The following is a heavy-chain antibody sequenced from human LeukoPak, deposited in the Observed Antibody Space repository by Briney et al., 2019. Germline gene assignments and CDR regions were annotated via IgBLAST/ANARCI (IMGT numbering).Heavy chain of an antibody. D-gene: IGHD1-7*01. V-gene: IGHV4-34*01. CDR1: GGSFSGYY. Sequence: SETLSLTCAVYGGSFSGYYWSWIRQPPGKGLERIGEINHSGSTNYNPSLKSRVTISVDTSKNQFSLKLSSVTAADTAVYYCARRRRITGTYNWFDPWGQGTLVTVSS. CDR3: ARRRRITGTYNWFDP. J-gene: IGHJ5*02. CDR2: INHSGST.